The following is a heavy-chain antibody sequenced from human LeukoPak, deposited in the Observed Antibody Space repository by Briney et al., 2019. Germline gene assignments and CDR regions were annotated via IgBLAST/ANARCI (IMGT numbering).Heavy chain of an antibody. CDR3: ARAPLTVKDAFDI. CDR1: GGSISSYY. V-gene: IGHV4-4*07. D-gene: IGHD4-11*01. CDR2: IFSSEST. Sequence: RSETLSLTCTVSGGSISSYYWSWLRQPAGKGLEWIGRIFSSESTNYNPSLKGRVTMSLDTSNSQFSLRLSSVTAADTAVYYCARAPLTVKDAFDIWGQGTMVTVSS. J-gene: IGHJ3*02.